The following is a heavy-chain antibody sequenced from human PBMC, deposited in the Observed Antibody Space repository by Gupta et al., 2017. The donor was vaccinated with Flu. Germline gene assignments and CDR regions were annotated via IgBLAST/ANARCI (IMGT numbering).Heavy chain of an antibody. CDR1: GYTFTDYY. J-gene: IGHJ3*02. CDR3: ATLGGGKTSDAFDI. D-gene: IGHD2-15*01. V-gene: IGHV1-69-2*01. CDR2: VDPEDGET. Sequence: EVQLVQSGAEVKKPGAPVKISCKVSGYTFTDYYIPLLQRAPGKGLEWMGLVDPEDGETIYAEKFQGRVTITADTSTDTAYMELSSLRSEDTAVYYCATLGGGKTSDAFDIWGQGTMVTVSS.